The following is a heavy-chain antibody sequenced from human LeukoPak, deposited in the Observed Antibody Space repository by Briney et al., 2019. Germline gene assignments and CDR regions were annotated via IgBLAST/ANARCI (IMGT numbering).Heavy chain of an antibody. V-gene: IGHV1-69*13. CDR2: IIPIFGTA. D-gene: IGHD3-10*01. Sequence: SVKVSCKASGYTFTSYYMHWVRQAPGQGLEWMGGIIPIFGTANYAQKFQGRVTITADESTSTAYMELSSLRSEDTAVYYCARREYSYGMDVWGQGTTVTVSS. CDR1: GYTFTSYY. J-gene: IGHJ6*02. CDR3: ARREYSYGMDV.